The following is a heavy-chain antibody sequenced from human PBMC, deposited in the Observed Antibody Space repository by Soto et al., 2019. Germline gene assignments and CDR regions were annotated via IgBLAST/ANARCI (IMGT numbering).Heavy chain of an antibody. J-gene: IGHJ5*02. Sequence: ASVKVSCKAFGYSFIDYYIHWERQAPGQGLEWMGWINPKSGATNYAQKFQGRVNMTGDTSLSAVYMELSSLTSDDTAVYFCKLKLSSFNWFDAWGEVPQVT. D-gene: IGHD3-16*01. CDR3: KLKLSSFNWFDA. CDR2: INPKSGAT. CDR1: GYSFIDYY. V-gene: IGHV1-2*02.